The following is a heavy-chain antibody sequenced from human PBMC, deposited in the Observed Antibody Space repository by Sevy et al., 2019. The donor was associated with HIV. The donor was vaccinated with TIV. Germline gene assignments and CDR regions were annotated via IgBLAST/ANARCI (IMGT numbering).Heavy chain of an antibody. V-gene: IGHV1-46*03. Sequence: APVKVSCKASGYTFTSYYMYWVRQAPGQGLEWMGRINPSDGSTSYTQKFQGRVTMTSDTSTSTVYMELSSLRSEDTAVYYCTRLVVALTTLPYGMDVWGQGTTVTVSS. CDR1: GYTFTSYY. D-gene: IGHD3-22*01. CDR2: INPSDGST. CDR3: TRLVVALTTLPYGMDV. J-gene: IGHJ6*02.